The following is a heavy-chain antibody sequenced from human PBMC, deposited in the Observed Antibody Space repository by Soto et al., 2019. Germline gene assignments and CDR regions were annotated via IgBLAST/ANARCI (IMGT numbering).Heavy chain of an antibody. V-gene: IGHV3-33*05. D-gene: IGHD6-19*01. CDR2: IEYDGSKE. CDR3: VKDSSHTQHRSGWPSDY. Sequence: GGSLRLCCAASGFTFSSYGMHWVRQAPGKGLEWVTGIEYDGSKEYYADSVKGRFTISRDNSKDTLDLQMNSLRTEDTAVYYCVKDSSHTQHRSGWPSDYWGQGILVTVSS. CDR1: GFTFSSYG. J-gene: IGHJ4*02.